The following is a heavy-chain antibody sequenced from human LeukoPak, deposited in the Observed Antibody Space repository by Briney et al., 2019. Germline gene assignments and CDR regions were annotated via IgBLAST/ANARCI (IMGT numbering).Heavy chain of an antibody. CDR1: GFTFSSNW. J-gene: IGHJ4*02. CDR3: APRRDYFDY. CDR2: INSDGSTT. V-gene: IGHV3-74*01. Sequence: PGGSLRLSCAASGFTFSSNWMYWVRQAPGKGLVWVSRINSDGSTTSYVDSVKGRFTISRDNSKNTLSLQMNSLRVDDTAVYYCAPRRDYFDYWGQGTLVTVSS.